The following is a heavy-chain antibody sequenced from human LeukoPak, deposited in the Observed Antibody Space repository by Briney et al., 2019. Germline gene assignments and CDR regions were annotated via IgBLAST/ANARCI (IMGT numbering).Heavy chain of an antibody. CDR2: IYTSGST. Sequence: SETLSLTCTVSGGSISSYYWSWIRQPAGKGLEWIGRIYTSGSTNYNPSLKSRVTMSVDTSKNQLSLKLSSVTAADTAVYYCARVGLVAIDEDYFDYWGQGTLVTVSS. D-gene: IGHD2-21*01. CDR3: ARVGLVAIDEDYFDY. J-gene: IGHJ4*02. CDR1: GGSISSYY. V-gene: IGHV4-4*07.